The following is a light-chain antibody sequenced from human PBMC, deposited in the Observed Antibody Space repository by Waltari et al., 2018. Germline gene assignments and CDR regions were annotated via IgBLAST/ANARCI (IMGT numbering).Light chain of an antibody. CDR2: GAF. J-gene: IGKJ5*01. Sequence: EVVMTQSPATLSVSPGERATLSCRASHGISDNLAWYQQNPGQAPRLLIYGAFTRATGIPARFTGSGSGTEFTLTINSLQSEDSAVYYCQQYNRWPPITFGQGTRLEIK. CDR1: HGISDN. V-gene: IGKV3-15*01. CDR3: QQYNRWPPIT.